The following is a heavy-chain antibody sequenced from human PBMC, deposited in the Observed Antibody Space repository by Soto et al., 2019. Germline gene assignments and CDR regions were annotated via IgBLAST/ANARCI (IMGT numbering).Heavy chain of an antibody. Sequence: SETLSLTCSVSGGSISSYYWSWIRQPPGKGLEWIGYIFYSGRSGSTNYNPSLKSRVTISVDTSKNQFSLKLSSATAADTAVYYCARTALGWFDPWGQGTLVTVSS. V-gene: IGHV4-59*01. CDR1: GGSISSYY. D-gene: IGHD2-21*02. J-gene: IGHJ5*02. CDR2: IFYSGRSGST. CDR3: ARTALGWFDP.